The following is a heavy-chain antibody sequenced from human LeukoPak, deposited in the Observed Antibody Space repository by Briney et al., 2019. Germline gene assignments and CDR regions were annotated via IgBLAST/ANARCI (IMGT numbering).Heavy chain of an antibody. D-gene: IGHD3-22*01. J-gene: IGHJ3*02. CDR2: IKQDGSER. CDR1: GVTFSTDW. Sequence: PGGSLRLSCAASGVTFSTDWMTWVRQAPGKGREWVANIKQDGSERYYVGSVKGRFTISRDNAKNSLYLQLNSLRADDTAIYYCASVSGYYDSGGYFWRGPFDIWGQGTMVTVSS. V-gene: IGHV3-7*01. CDR3: ASVSGYYDSGGYFWRGPFDI.